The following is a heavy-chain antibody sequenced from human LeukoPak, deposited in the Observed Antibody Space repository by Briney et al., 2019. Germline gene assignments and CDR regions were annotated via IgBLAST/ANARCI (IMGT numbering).Heavy chain of an antibody. V-gene: IGHV4-30-2*01. CDR3: ARDTRSIAVAGHKNFDY. D-gene: IGHD6-19*01. Sequence: PSETLSLTCTVSGGSISNGDYYWSWIRQPPGKGLEWIGYIYHSGSTYYNPSLKSRVTISVDRSKNHFSLNLTSVTAADTAVYYCARDTRSIAVAGHKNFDYWGQGTLVTVSS. J-gene: IGHJ4*02. CDR1: GGSISNGDYY. CDR2: IYHSGST.